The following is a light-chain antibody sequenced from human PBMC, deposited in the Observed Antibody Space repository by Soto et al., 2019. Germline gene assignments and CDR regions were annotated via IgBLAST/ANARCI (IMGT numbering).Light chain of an antibody. CDR3: QQSDSPPFT. V-gene: IGKV1-39*01. CDR1: QTITEN. J-gene: IGKJ3*01. Sequence: IQMTQSPPSLSASAGDRVTITCRAAQTITENLNWYHQKPGEVPRLLIFDVSTLQSGVPPRFSGSGSGTDFTLTISGLQPEDSGTYYCQQSDSPPFTFGPGTKVHI. CDR2: DVS.